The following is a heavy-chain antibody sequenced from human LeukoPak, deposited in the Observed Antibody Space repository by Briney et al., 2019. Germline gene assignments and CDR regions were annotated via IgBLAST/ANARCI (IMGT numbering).Heavy chain of an antibody. CDR2: MNQDGSEK. CDR1: GFDFNIYE. J-gene: IGHJ6*02. CDR3: ATYTHWVAGDV. D-gene: IGHD3-16*01. V-gene: IGHV3-7*01. Sequence: GGSLRLSCAASGFDFNIYEMNWVRQAPGKGLEWVANMNQDGSEKDYVDSVKGRFTISRDNARNSLYLQMGSLRAEDTAVYYCATYTHWVAGDVWGQGTTVTVSS.